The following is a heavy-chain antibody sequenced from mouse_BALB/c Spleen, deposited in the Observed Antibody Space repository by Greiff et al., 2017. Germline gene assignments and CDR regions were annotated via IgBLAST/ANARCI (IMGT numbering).Heavy chain of an antibody. CDR2: ISTYYGDA. CDR1: GYTFTDYA. CDR3: ARRGLTGDAMDY. Sequence: VQLQQSGAELVRPGVSVKISCKGSGYTFTDYAMHWVKQSHAKSLEWIGVISTYYGDASYNQKFKGKATMTVDKSSSTAYMELARLTSEDSAIYYCARRGLTGDAMDYWGQGTSVTVSP. J-gene: IGHJ4*01. V-gene: IGHV1S137*01.